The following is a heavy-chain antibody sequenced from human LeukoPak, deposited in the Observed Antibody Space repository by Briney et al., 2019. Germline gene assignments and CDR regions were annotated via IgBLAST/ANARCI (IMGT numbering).Heavy chain of an antibody. CDR1: GGSMSSYY. J-gene: IGHJ3*02. CDR3: ARGGPNSSCYAGDGFDI. CDR2: IYYSGST. Sequence: SETLSLTCTVSGGSMSSYYWSWIRQCPGKGLEWIGYIYYSGSTNYKSSLKSRVTISVDTSKNQFSLNLSSVTDADTAVYYCARGGPNSSCYAGDGFDIWGKGTMVTVSS. D-gene: IGHD3-22*01. V-gene: IGHV4-59*01.